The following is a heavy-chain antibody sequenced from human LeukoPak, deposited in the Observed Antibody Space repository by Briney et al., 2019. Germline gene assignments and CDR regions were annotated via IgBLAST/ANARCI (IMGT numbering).Heavy chain of an antibody. J-gene: IGHJ6*03. CDR1: GGSISSSSYY. V-gene: IGHV4-61*01. D-gene: IGHD3-10*01. CDR3: ARTTMVRGTYYMGV. Sequence: SETLSLTCTVSGGSISSSSYYWSWIRQPPGKGLQWIGCIHYSGSTNYNPSLKSRVTIAVDTSKNQFSLKLSSVTAADTAVYYCARTTMVRGTYYMGVWGKGTTVTISS. CDR2: IHYSGST.